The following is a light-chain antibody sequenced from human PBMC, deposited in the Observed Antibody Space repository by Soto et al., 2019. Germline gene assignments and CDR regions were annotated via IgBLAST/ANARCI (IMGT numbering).Light chain of an antibody. Sequence: QSALTQPASVSGSPGQSSTISCTGTSSDVGGYNYVSWYQQHPGKAPKLLIYEVTNRPSGVSNRFSGSKSGNTASLTISGLQAEDEADYYCSSYTSSSTPVFGGGTQLTVL. J-gene: IGLJ2*01. CDR1: SSDVGGYNY. CDR3: SSYTSSSTPV. V-gene: IGLV2-14*01. CDR2: EVT.